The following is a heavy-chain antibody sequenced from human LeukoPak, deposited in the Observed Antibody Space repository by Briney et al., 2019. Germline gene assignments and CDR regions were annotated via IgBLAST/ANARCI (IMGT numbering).Heavy chain of an antibody. J-gene: IGHJ4*02. CDR2: ISGGSGNI. V-gene: IGHV3-23*01. Sequence: PGGSLRLSCSVSGFTFSNYAMHWVRQAPGKGLEWVSLISGGSGNIYYVDSVKGRFTISRDNSKNTLYVQMTSLRAEDTAIYYCAKGSDYYGSVTSKKTDWGQGTLVTASS. CDR3: AKGSDYYGSVTSKKTD. D-gene: IGHD3-10*01. CDR1: GFTFSNYA.